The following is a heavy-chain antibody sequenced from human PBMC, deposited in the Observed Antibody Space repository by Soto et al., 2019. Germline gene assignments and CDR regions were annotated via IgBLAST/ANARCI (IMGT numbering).Heavy chain of an antibody. CDR3: ARVSGSYYYGMDV. V-gene: IGHV4-4*02. J-gene: IGHJ6*02. D-gene: IGHD1-26*01. CDR1: GGSISSSNW. CDR2: IYHSGST. Sequence: PSETLSLTCAVSGGSISSSNWWSWVRQPPGKGLEWIGEIYHSGSTNYNPSLKSQDTISVDKSKNQFSLKLSFVTAADTAVYYCARVSGSYYYGMDVWGQGTTVTVSS.